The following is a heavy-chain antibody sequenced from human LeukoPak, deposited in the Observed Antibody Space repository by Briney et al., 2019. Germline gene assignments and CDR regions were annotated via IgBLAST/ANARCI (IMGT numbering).Heavy chain of an antibody. J-gene: IGHJ4*02. CDR3: AKRVSGSAYYFDY. Sequence: PGGSLRLSCAASGFTFSSYAMSWVRQAPGKGLEWVSAISGSGGSTYYADSVKGRFTISKDNSKNTLYLQVNSLRAEDTAVYYCAKRVSGSAYYFDYWGQGTLVTVSS. D-gene: IGHD3-10*01. V-gene: IGHV3-23*01. CDR1: GFTFSSYA. CDR2: ISGSGGST.